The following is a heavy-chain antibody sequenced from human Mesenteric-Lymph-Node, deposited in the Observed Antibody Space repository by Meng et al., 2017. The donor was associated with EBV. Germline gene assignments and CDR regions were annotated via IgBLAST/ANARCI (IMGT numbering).Heavy chain of an antibody. CDR2: INTNTGNP. J-gene: IGHJ4*02. D-gene: IGHD3-10*01. Sequence: QVQLVTSGSELKKPGASVNVSCKASGDTFSTYSLNWVRQAPGQGLEWMGWINTNTGNPTYAQDFAGRFVFSLDTSVSTAYLHISSLKAEDTAVYYCARKPNYYYLGISHWGQGTLVTVSS. CDR3: ARKPNYYYLGISH. CDR1: GDTFSTYS. V-gene: IGHV7-4-1*02.